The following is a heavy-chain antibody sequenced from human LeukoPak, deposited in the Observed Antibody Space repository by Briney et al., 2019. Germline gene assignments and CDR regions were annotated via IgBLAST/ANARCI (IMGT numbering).Heavy chain of an antibody. J-gene: IGHJ5*02. CDR3: AKHLRGGWELSDVFDP. V-gene: IGHV3-30*18. CDR2: ISYDGSNK. Sequence: PGRSLRLSCAAPGFTFSSYGMHWVRQAPGKGLEWVAVISYDGSNKYYADSVKGRFTISRDNSKNTLYLQMNSLRAEDTAVYYCAKHLRGGWELSDVFDPWGQGTLVTVSS. D-gene: IGHD1-26*01. CDR1: GFTFSSYG.